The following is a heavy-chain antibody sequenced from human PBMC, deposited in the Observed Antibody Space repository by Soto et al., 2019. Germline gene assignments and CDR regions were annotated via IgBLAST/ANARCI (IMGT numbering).Heavy chain of an antibody. Sequence: GGSLRLSCAASGFTVSSNYMSWVRQAPGKGLEWVSVIYSGGSTYYADSVKGRFTISRDNSKNTLYLQMNSLRAEDTAVYYCARDIGYSYGYGGGYYYYGMDVWGQGTKVTVS. CDR2: IYSGGST. D-gene: IGHD5-18*01. CDR3: ARDIGYSYGYGGGYYYYGMDV. CDR1: GFTVSSNY. V-gene: IGHV3-53*01. J-gene: IGHJ6*02.